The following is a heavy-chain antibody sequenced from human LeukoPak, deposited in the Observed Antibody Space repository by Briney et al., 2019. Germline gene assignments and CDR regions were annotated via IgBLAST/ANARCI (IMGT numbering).Heavy chain of an antibody. V-gene: IGHV4-59*12. CDR1: GGSISSYY. J-gene: IGHJ5*02. CDR3: ARGLRYYDYVWGSYRSLCWFDP. D-gene: IGHD3-16*02. Sequence: SETLSLTCTVSGGSISSYYWSWIRQPPGKGLEWIGYVHYSGSTSYNPSLKSRVTISVDTSKNQFSLKLSSVTAADTAVYYCARGLRYYDYVWGSYRSLCWFDPWGQGTLVTVSS. CDR2: VHYSGST.